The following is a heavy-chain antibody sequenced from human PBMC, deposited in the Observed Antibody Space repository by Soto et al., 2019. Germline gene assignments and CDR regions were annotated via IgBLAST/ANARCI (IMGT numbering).Heavy chain of an antibody. V-gene: IGHV4-39*01. D-gene: IGHD2-15*01. J-gene: IGHJ3*02. CDR3: AIGGYCSGGSCYSAFDI. Sequence: QLQLQESGPGLVKPSETLSLTCTVSGGSISSSSYYWGGIRQPPGKGLEWIGSIYYSGSTYYNPSLKSRVSIAVDTSKNQFSLKLSSVTAADTAVYYCAIGGYCSGGSCYSAFDIWGQGTMVTVSS. CDR1: GGSISSSSYY. CDR2: IYYSGST.